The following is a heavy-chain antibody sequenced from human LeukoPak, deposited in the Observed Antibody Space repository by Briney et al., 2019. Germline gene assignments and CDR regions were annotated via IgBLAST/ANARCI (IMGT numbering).Heavy chain of an antibody. V-gene: IGHV4-34*01. CDR1: GGSFSGYY. J-gene: IGHJ4*02. Sequence: SETLSLTRAVYGGSFSGYYWSWIRQPPGKGLEWIGEINHSGSTNYNPSLKSRVTISVDTSKNQFSLKLSSVTAADTAVYYCARAEVRGGFFDYWGQGTLVTVSS. D-gene: IGHD3-10*01. CDR2: INHSGST. CDR3: ARAEVRGGFFDY.